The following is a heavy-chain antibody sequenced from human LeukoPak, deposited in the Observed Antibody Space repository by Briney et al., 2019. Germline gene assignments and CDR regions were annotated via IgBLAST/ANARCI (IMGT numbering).Heavy chain of an antibody. Sequence: GGSLRLSCAASGFTFSSYAMSWVRQAPGKGLVWVSAITGSGDSTYYADSAKGRFTISRDNSKNTLYLQMNSLRAEDTAVYYCAKDQFSRGLYYFDYWGQGTLVTVSS. D-gene: IGHD2-2*01. CDR1: GFTFSSYA. CDR2: ITGSGDST. V-gene: IGHV3-23*01. J-gene: IGHJ4*02. CDR3: AKDQFSRGLYYFDY.